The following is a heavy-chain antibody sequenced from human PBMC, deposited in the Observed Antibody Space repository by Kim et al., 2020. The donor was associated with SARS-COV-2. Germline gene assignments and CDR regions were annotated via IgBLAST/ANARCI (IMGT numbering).Heavy chain of an antibody. Sequence: DSVKGRFTISRDNSKNTLYLQMNSLRAEDTAVYYCARDLEQWLGAPLSSWGQGTLVTVSS. D-gene: IGHD6-19*01. J-gene: IGHJ5*02. V-gene: IGHV3-30*07. CDR3: ARDLEQWLGAPLSS.